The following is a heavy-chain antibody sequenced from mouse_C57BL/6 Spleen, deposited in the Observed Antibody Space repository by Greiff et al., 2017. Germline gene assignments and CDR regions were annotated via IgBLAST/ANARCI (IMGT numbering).Heavy chain of an antibody. J-gene: IGHJ3*01. Sequence: EVQLQQSGAELVKPGASVKLSCTASGFNIKDYYMHWVKQRTEQGLEWIGRIDPEDGDTKYAPKFQGKATITADTSSNTAYLQLSSLTSEDTAVYYCARAYYSNYGFAYWGQGTLVTVSA. CDR1: GFNIKDYY. V-gene: IGHV14-2*01. D-gene: IGHD2-5*01. CDR2: IDPEDGDT. CDR3: ARAYYSNYGFAY.